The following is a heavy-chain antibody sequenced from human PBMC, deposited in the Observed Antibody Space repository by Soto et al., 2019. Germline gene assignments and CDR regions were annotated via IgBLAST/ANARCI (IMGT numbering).Heavy chain of an antibody. D-gene: IGHD3-10*01. J-gene: IGHJ1*01. Sequence: GGSLRLSCASSGFTFSSYGMHWVRQAPGKGLEWVAVIWYDGSNKYYADSVKGRFTISRDNSKNTLYLQMNSLRAEDTAVYYCSRGLDGSGSYSSAEYFQHWGQGT. V-gene: IGHV3-33*01. CDR1: GFTFSSYG. CDR2: IWYDGSNK. CDR3: SRGLDGSGSYSSAEYFQH.